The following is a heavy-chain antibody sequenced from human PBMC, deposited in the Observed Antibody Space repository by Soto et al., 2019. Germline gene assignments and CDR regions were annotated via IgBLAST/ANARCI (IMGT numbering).Heavy chain of an antibody. CDR3: AREVHYDFWSGFNSHPYYFDD. J-gene: IGHJ4*02. Sequence: QVQLVESGGGVVQPGRSLRLSCAASGFTFSRHTMHWVRQAPGKGLEWVAAISDDGSNTYYADSVKGRFTISRDNSKNTLYLHMNSLSGEHTAVHHCAREVHYDFWSGFNSHPYYFDDWGQGTLVTVSS. CDR2: ISDDGSNT. D-gene: IGHD3-3*01. CDR1: GFTFSRHT. V-gene: IGHV3-30-3*01.